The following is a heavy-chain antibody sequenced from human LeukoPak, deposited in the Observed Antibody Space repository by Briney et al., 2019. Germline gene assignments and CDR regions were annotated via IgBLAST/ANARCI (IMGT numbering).Heavy chain of an antibody. CDR3: ARVLHKRNYDSTTYYGY. V-gene: IGHV3-23*01. CDR2: ISGSGGST. Sequence: GGSLRLSCAASGFTFSSYAMSWVRQAPGKGLEWVSAISGSGGSTYYADSVKGRFTISRDNSKNSLYLQMNSLRAEDTAVYYCARVLHKRNYDSTTYYGYWGQGTLVTVSS. D-gene: IGHD3-22*01. J-gene: IGHJ4*02. CDR1: GFTFSSYA.